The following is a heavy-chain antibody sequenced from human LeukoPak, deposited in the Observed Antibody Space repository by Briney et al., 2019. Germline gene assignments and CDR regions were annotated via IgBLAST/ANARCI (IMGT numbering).Heavy chain of an antibody. J-gene: IGHJ6*03. CDR2: INHSGST. CDR1: GGSFSGYY. D-gene: IGHD7-27*01. V-gene: IGHV4-34*01. CDR3: ARRPYWGAMDV. Sequence: SETLSLTCAVYGGSFSGYYWSWIRQPPGKGLEWIGEINHSGSTNYNPSLKSRATISVDTSKNQFSLKLSSVTAADTAVYYCARRPYWGAMDVWGKGTTVTVSS.